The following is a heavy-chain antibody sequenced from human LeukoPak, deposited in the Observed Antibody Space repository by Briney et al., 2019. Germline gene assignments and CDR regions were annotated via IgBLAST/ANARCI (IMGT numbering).Heavy chain of an antibody. CDR2: IYYSGST. J-gene: IGHJ4*02. Sequence: PSGTLSLTCTVSGGSISSYYWSWIRQPPGKGLEWIGYIYYSGSTNYNPSLKSRVTISVDTSKNQFSLKLSSVTAADTAVYYCARGSSGWYFADYWGQGTLVTVSS. CDR3: ARGSSGWYFADY. V-gene: IGHV4-59*01. CDR1: GGSISSYY. D-gene: IGHD6-19*01.